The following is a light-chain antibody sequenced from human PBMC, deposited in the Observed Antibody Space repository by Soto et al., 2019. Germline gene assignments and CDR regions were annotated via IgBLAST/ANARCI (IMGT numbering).Light chain of an antibody. CDR3: QAWDSSTAV. Sequence: SYELTQPPSVSVSPGQTASIPCSGDKLGDKYVCWYQQKPGQSPVLVIYQDTKRPSGIPERFSGSNSGNTATLTISGTQAMDEADYYCQAWDSSTAVFATGTKVTVL. J-gene: IGLJ1*01. CDR1: KLGDKY. V-gene: IGLV3-1*01. CDR2: QDT.